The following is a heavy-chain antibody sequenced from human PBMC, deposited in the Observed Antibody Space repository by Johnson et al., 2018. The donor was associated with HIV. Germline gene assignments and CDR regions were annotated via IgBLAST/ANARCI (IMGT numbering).Heavy chain of an antibody. CDR2: LRDDGSDQ. Sequence: QVQLVASGGGVVQPWGSLRLSCAASGFTFSNYGLHWVRQAPGKGLEWVAFLRDDGSDQYYADSVEGRFIFSRDNSKNSLFLQMNSLRAEDTAVYYCTRDSTPWGDDYVDYAFDIWGQGTLVTVSS. CDR3: TRDSTPWGDDYVDYAFDI. V-gene: IGHV3-30*02. CDR1: GFTFSNYG. D-gene: IGHD4/OR15-4a*01. J-gene: IGHJ3*02.